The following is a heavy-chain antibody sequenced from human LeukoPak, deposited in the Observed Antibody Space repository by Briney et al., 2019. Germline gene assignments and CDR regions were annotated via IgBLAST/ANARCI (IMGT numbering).Heavy chain of an antibody. V-gene: IGHV3-23*01. D-gene: IGHD3-22*01. Sequence: GGSLRLSCAASGFTFSSYAMSWVRQAPGKGLEWVSAISGSGGSTYYADSVKGRFTISRDNSRNTLYLQMNSLRAEDTAVYYCAKEGVYYDSSGYYYYYYGMDVWGQGTTVTVSS. CDR1: GFTFSSYA. J-gene: IGHJ6*02. CDR2: ISGSGGST. CDR3: AKEGVYYDSSGYYYYYYGMDV.